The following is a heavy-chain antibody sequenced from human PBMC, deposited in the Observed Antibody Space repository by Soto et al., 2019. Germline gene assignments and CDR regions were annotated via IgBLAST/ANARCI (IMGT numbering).Heavy chain of an antibody. J-gene: IGHJ3*02. CDR1: GFTFSIYW. Sequence: EVQLVESGGGLVQPGGSLRLSCAASGFTFSIYWMTWVRQAPGEGLEWVANINQDGSVKYYVDSLRGRFTVSRDNAKNTLYLQMNSLRAEDTAVYYCAIQRRLSAVTTGRITFDIRGQGTMVTVSS. D-gene: IGHD4-17*01. CDR2: INQDGSVK. V-gene: IGHV3-7*03. CDR3: AIQRRLSAVTTGRITFDI.